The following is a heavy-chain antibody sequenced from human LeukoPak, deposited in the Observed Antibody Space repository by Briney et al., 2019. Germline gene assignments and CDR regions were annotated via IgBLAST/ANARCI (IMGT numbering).Heavy chain of an antibody. J-gene: IGHJ4*02. V-gene: IGHV1-8*01. D-gene: IGHD2-15*01. CDR2: MNPNSGNT. Sequence: ASVKVSCKASGYTFTSYDINWVRQATGQGLEWMGWMNPNSGNTGYAQKFQGRVTMTRNTSISTAYMELSSLRSEDTAVYYCARGPYLGYCSGGSCYTPLHYWGQGTLVTVSS. CDR1: GYTFTSYD. CDR3: ARGPYLGYCSGGSCYTPLHY.